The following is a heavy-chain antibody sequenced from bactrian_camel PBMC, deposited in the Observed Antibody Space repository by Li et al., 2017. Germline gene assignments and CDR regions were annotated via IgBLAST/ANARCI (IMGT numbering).Heavy chain of an antibody. J-gene: IGHJ4*01. V-gene: IGHV3-2*01. CDR1: GFTFSNYG. Sequence: HVQLVESGGGLVQPGGSLSLSCAASGFTFSNYGMSWVRQAPGKGLEWVSGIGTGSNIKYADSVKGRFTVSRDNAKNSLYLQLNSLKTEDTAIYYCAKLQRGSFPRPWDSWGQGTQVTVS. CDR3: AKLQRGSFPRPWDS. CDR2: IGTGSNI. D-gene: IGHD2*01.